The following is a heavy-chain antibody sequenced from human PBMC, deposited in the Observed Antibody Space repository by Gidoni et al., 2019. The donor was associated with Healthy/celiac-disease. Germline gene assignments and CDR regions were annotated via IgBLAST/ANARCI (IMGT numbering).Heavy chain of an antibody. D-gene: IGHD6-6*01. CDR1: VFPFSSHS. CDR3: ARPIAARRGSYYYYGMDV. Sequence: EVQLVESGGGLVQSGWSLRLSCAASVFPFSSHSMNWVRQAQGKGLEWVSYISSSSSTIYYADSGKGRFTISRDNAKNSLYLQMNSLRDEDTAVYYCARPIAARRGSYYYYGMDVWGQGTTVTVSS. CDR2: ISSSSSTI. V-gene: IGHV3-48*02. J-gene: IGHJ6*02.